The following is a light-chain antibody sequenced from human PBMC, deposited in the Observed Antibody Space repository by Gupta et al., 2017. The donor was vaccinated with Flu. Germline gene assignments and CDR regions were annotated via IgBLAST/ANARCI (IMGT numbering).Light chain of an antibody. V-gene: IGKV3-20*01. CDR3: HHYGTSPYT. CDR2: GTS. CDR1: ESVNRNH. J-gene: IGKJ2*01. Sequence: GTLSLSPGESVTLSSRAGESVNRNHLAWYQQKPGQAPRLLMYGTSNRAPGIPDRFSGGGSGTDFTLSINRLEPEDSAVFYCHHYGTSPYTFGQGTKLEIK.